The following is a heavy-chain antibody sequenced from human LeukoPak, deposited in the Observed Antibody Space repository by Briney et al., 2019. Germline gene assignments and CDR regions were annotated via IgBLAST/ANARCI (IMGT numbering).Heavy chain of an antibody. CDR1: GGSISSSSYY. D-gene: IGHD3-22*01. CDR3: ARVPALYYYDSSGYSH. Sequence: SETLSLTCTVSGGSISSSSYYWGWIRQPPGTGLEWIGSIYYSGSTYYNPSLKSRVTISVDTSKNQFSLKLSSVTAADTAVYYCARVPALYYYDSSGYSHWGQGTLVTVSS. CDR2: IYYSGST. V-gene: IGHV4-39*07. J-gene: IGHJ4*02.